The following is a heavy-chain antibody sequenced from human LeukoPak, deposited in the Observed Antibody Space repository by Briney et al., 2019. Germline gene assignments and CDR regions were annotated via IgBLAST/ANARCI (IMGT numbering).Heavy chain of an antibody. CDR1: GGTFSSYA. CDR2: IIPILGIA. J-gene: IGHJ6*02. D-gene: IGHD3-22*01. V-gene: IGHV1-69*04. CDR3: ARTRSHYNSYYYEPYYYGMDV. Sequence: GASVKVSCKASGGTFSSYAISWVRQAPGQGLEWMGRIIPILGIANYAQKFQGRVTITADKSTSTAYMELSSLRSEDTAVYYCARTRSHYNSYYYEPYYYGMDVWGQGTTVTVSS.